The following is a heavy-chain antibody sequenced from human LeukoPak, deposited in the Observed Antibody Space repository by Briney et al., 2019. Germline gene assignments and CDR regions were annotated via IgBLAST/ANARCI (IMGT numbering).Heavy chain of an antibody. CDR3: AKGEGPISFDD. Sequence: PSETLSPTCTISGGSISTYYWSWIRQIPGKGLEWIGYIYYSGTVTKYNPSLKGRATISADTPKSQFSLKLTSVIAADTAMYYCAKGEGPISFDDWGQGLLVTVSS. CDR2: IYYSGTVT. V-gene: IGHV4-59*01. CDR1: GGSISTYY. D-gene: IGHD1-26*01. J-gene: IGHJ4*02.